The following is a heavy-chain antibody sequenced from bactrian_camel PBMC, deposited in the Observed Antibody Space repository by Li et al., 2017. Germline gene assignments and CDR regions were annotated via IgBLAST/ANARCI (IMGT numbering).Heavy chain of an antibody. CDR1: GSSYMTYS. CDR3: AAVWRGGRSDFGTLTNCRAPAWMY. V-gene: IGHV3S53*01. CDR2: IDIDDTT. D-gene: IGHD4*01. Sequence: HVQLVESGGGWEKVGGSLTLSCTFSGSSYMTYSMGWLRRPPTNLREAVAAIDIDDTTNYAPSVKGRFTISRDNAKNTLYLQMNSLKPEDTATYYCAAVWRGGRSDFGTLTNCRAPAWMYWGQGTQVTVS. J-gene: IGHJ4*01.